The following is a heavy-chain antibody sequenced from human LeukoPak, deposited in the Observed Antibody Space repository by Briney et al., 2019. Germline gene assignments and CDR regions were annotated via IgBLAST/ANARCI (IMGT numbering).Heavy chain of an antibody. Sequence: PSETLSLTCTVSGGSISSSSCYWGWIRQPPGKGLEWIGSIYYSGSTYYNPSLKSRVTISVDTSKNQFSLKLSSVTAADTAVYYCARRYCSGGSCYFDYWGQGTLVTVSS. CDR3: ARRYCSGGSCYFDY. J-gene: IGHJ4*02. D-gene: IGHD2-15*01. CDR2: IYYSGST. CDR1: GGSISSSSCY. V-gene: IGHV4-39*01.